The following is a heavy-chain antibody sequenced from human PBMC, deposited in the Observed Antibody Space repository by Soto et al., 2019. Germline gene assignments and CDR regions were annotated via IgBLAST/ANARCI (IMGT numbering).Heavy chain of an antibody. Sequence: SVKVSCKASGGTFSTHAIIWVRQAPGHGLEWMGGIIPISGTTYYTQKFQGRVTITADEPTSTAFMELSSLKSDDTAVFYCARGYCSGGDCYSGMDVXGQGTMVTVS. D-gene: IGHD2-15*01. V-gene: IGHV1-69*13. J-gene: IGHJ6*02. CDR1: GGTFSTHA. CDR3: ARGYCSGGDCYSGMDV. CDR2: IIPISGTT.